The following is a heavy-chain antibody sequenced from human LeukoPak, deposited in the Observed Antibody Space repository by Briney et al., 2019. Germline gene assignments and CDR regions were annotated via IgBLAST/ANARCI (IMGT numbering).Heavy chain of an antibody. D-gene: IGHD2-8*01. V-gene: IGHV3-9*01. Sequence: GRSLRLSCAVSGFTFNDYAMHWVRQVPGKGLEWVAGITSKGGTLAYADSVKGRFTISRDNAKNSLYLQMTSLRVEDTALYYCVKDRTKSYYYGMEVWGQGTTVTVSS. CDR3: VKDRTKSYYYGMEV. CDR2: ITSKGGTL. J-gene: IGHJ6*02. CDR1: GFTFNDYA.